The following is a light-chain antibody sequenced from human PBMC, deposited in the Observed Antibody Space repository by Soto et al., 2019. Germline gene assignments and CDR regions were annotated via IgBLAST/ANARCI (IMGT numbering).Light chain of an antibody. CDR3: SSYTSSNTLVYV. V-gene: IGLV2-14*01. CDR1: SSDVGGYDY. Sequence: QSVLAQPASVSGSPGQSIAISWTGTSSDVGGYDYVSWYQQHPGKAPKLIIYDVSNRPSGISNRFSGSKSGNTASLTISGLQTEDEADYYCSSYTSSNTLVYVFGTGTKVTVL. J-gene: IGLJ1*01. CDR2: DVS.